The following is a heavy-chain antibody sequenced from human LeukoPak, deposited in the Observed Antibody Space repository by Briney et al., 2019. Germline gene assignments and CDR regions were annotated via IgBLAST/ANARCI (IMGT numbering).Heavy chain of an antibody. Sequence: ASVKVSCKASGYTFIDYYIHWVRPARGQGLEGMAWINPNSGGTSYGQKFQGRATMTRDTSISTAYMELSRLISDETAVYYCARIRYYYGSGSYSLGYWGQGTLVTVSS. CDR3: ARIRYYYGSGSYSLGY. CDR1: GYTFIDYY. CDR2: INPNSGGT. D-gene: IGHD3-10*01. J-gene: IGHJ4*02. V-gene: IGHV1-2*02.